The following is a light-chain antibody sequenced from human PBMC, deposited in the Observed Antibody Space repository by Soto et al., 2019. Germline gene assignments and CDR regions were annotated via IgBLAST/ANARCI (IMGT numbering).Light chain of an antibody. CDR1: QSISSR. V-gene: IGKV1-5*01. CDR3: QQYNSYQGA. Sequence: DIQMTQSPSTLSASVGDRVIITCRASQSISSRLAWYQQKPGKAPKFLIYDASSLESGVPSRFSGSGSGTEFTLTISSLQPNDFATYYCQQYNSYQGAFGQGTKVEIK. CDR2: DAS. J-gene: IGKJ1*01.